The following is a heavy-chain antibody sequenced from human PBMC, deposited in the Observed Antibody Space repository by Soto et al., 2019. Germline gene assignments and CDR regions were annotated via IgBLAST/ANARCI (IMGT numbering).Heavy chain of an antibody. CDR2: ISAYNGNT. D-gene: IGHD6-13*01. CDR1: GYTFTSYG. CDR3: ARDLYSSSWYYWFDP. V-gene: IGHV1-18*01. J-gene: IGHJ5*02. Sequence: QVQLVQSGAEVKKPGASVKVSCKASGYTFTSYGISWVRQAPGQGLEWMGWISAYNGNTNYAQKLQGRVTMTTDTSTSTAYRELRSLRSDDTAVYYCARDLYSSSWYYWFDPWGQGTLVTVSS.